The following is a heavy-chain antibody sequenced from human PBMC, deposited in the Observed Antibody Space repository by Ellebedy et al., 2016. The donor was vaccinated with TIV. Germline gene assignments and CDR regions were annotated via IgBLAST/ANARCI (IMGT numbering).Heavy chain of an antibody. V-gene: IGHV3-15*01. CDR2: IKSKTDGGTT. J-gene: IGHJ6*02. CDR1: GFTFSNAW. CDR3: TRDSYCSGGSCYEGPGYYYYGMDV. Sequence: GGSLRLSCAASGFTFSNAWMSWVRQAPGKGLEWVGRIKSKTDGGTTDYAAPVKGRFTISRDDSKNTLYLQMNSLKTEDTAVYYCTRDSYCSGGSCYEGPGYYYYGMDVWGQGTTVTVPS. D-gene: IGHD2-15*01.